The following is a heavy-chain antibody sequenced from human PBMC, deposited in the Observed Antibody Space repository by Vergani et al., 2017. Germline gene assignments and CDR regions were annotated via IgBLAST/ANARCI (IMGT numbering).Heavy chain of an antibody. V-gene: IGHV3-74*03. CDR3: ARARCGGACFMSNWLDT. Sequence: EVQLVESGGGLVQPGGSLRLSCAASGFTLGQYWMHWVRQTPGTGLEWVSRVKSDGNSAMYADSVKGRFTISRDNSKNTLYLGMKSLRVEDTAVYYCARARCGGACFMSNWLDTWGQGTLVSVSS. J-gene: IGHJ5*02. CDR1: GFTLGQYW. CDR2: VKSDGNSA. D-gene: IGHD2-21*02.